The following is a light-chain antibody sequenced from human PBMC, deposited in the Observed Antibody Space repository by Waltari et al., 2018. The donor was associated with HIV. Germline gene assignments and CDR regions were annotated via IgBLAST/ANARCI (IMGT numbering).Light chain of an antibody. Sequence: SYVLSHSLSTVSLALGQTSMITCGGSTLGGKNVHWYQQKPGQAPVVVIYANSNRPSGIPERFSGSNSGNKATLTISRAQAGDDADYYCQVWDSGLVVFGAGTKLTVL. CDR3: QVWDSGLVV. V-gene: IGLV3-9*01. CDR2: ANS. J-gene: IGLJ2*01. CDR1: TLGGKN.